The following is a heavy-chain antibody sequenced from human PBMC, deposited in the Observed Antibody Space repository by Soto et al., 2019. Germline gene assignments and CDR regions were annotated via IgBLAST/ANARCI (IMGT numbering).Heavy chain of an antibody. J-gene: IGHJ6*04. Sequence: ASVKVSCKASGFTFTSSAMQWVRQARGQRLEWIGWIVVGSGNTNYAQKFQERVTITRDMSTSTAYMELSSLRSEDTAVYYCARGRSKRIQPYVWGKGTTVTVSS. CDR1: GFTFTSSA. CDR3: ARGRSKRIQPYV. V-gene: IGHV1-58*02. CDR2: IVVGSGNT. D-gene: IGHD2-21*01.